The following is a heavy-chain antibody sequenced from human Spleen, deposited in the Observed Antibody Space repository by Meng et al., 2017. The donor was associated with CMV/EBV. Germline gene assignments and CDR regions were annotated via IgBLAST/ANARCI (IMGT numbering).Heavy chain of an antibody. D-gene: IGHD4-23*01. Sequence: GESLKISCAACGFTFSSYDMHWVRQATGKGLEWVSAIGTAGDTYYPGSVKGQFTISRDNSKNTLYLQLNTLRAEDSAVYYCAKDQTGWELTGAFDVWGQGTLVTVSS. J-gene: IGHJ3*01. CDR3: AKDQTGWELTGAFDV. CDR1: GFTFSSYD. CDR2: IGTAGDT. V-gene: IGHV3-13*03.